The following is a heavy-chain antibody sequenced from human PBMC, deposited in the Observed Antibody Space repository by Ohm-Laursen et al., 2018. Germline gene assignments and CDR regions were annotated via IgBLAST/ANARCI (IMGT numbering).Heavy chain of an antibody. CDR3: ARGIHSTVRDSFDY. V-gene: IGHV3-11*01. CDR2: ISSSGSTI. CDR1: GFTFSDYY. Sequence: GSLRLSCSASGFTFSDYYMSWIRQAPGKGLEWVSYISSSGSTIYYADSVKGRFTISRDNAKNSLYLQMNSLRAEDTAVYYCARGIHSTVRDSFDYWGQGTLVTVSS. D-gene: IGHD6-13*01. J-gene: IGHJ4*02.